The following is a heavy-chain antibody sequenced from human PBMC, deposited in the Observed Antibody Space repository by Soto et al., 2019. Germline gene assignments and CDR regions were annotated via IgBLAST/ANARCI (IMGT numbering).Heavy chain of an antibody. CDR3: ARLPPTSGYYMMDY. D-gene: IGHD3-3*01. CDR1: GYTFTRYW. CDR2: IYPGDSDT. J-gene: IGHJ4*02. Sequence: PGESLKISCKGSGYTFTRYWIGWVRQMPGKGLEWMGIIYPGDSDTRYSPSFQGQVTISADKSITTAYLQWSSLQASDTAMYYCARLPPTSGYYMMDYWGQGTLVTVSS. V-gene: IGHV5-51*01.